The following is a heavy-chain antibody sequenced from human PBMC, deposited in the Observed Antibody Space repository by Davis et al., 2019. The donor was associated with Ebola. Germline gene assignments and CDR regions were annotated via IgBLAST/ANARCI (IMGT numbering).Heavy chain of an antibody. J-gene: IGHJ4*02. CDR3: ASGGDRRGY. CDR2: ISYDGSNK. Sequence: GESLKISCAASGFTFSSYGMHWVRQAPGKGLEWVAVISYDGSNKYYADSVKGRFTISRDNSKNTLYLQMNSLRAEDTAVYYCASGGDRRGYWGQGTLVTVSS. D-gene: IGHD3-16*01. CDR1: GFTFSSYG. V-gene: IGHV3-30*03.